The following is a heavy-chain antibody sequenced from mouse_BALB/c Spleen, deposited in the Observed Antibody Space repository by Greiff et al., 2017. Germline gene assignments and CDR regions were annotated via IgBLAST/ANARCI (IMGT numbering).Heavy chain of an antibody. J-gene: IGHJ2*01. CDR3: ARGWTMIKDDY. CDR2: INPSTGYT. CDR1: GYTFTSYW. V-gene: IGHV1-7*01. D-gene: IGHD2-4*01. Sequence: VHLVESGAELAKPGASVKMSCKASGYTFTSYWMHWVKQRPGQGLEWIGYINPSTGYTEYNQKFKDKATLTADKSSSTAYMQLSSLTSEDSAVYYCARGWTMIKDDYWGQGTTLTVSS.